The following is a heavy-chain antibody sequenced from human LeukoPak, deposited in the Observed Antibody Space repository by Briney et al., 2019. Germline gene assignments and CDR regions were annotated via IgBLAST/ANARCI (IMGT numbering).Heavy chain of an antibody. J-gene: IGHJ6*03. CDR3: ASGRWYGYYYYMDV. V-gene: IGHV3-74*01. CDR1: GFTFSRYW. Sequence: PGGSLRLSCAASGFTFSRYWMHWVRQAPGKGLVWVSRINSDGSSTTYADSVKGRFTISRDNAKNTLYLQMNSLRAEDTAVYYCASGRWYGYYYYMDVWGKGTTVTVSS. D-gene: IGHD6-13*01. CDR2: INSDGSST.